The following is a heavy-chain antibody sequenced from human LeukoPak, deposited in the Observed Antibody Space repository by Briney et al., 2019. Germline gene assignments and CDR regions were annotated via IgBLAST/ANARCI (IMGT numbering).Heavy chain of an antibody. J-gene: IGHJ4*02. Sequence: PGGSLRLSCAAAGFTLANSWMAWDRQAPGKGLEWVANIKQDGSTKHYADSLKGRFTISRDNPKNSLFLQMNNLRADDTAIYYFTRDTSESLDYWCQGTLVTVAS. CDR2: IKQDGSTK. V-gene: IGHV3-7*01. CDR1: GFTLANSW. D-gene: IGHD1-26*01. CDR3: TRDTSESLDY.